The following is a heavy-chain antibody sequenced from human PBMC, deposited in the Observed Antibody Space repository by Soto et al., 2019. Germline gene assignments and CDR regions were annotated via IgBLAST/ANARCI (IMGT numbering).Heavy chain of an antibody. CDR2: MNPNSGNT. CDR1: GGSLSNYG. V-gene: IGHV1-8*01. CDR3: ARWELTGTTDMWGFDP. D-gene: IGHD1-7*01. J-gene: IGHJ5*02. Sequence: ASVKVSCKASGGSLSNYGISCVRQATGQGLEWMGWMNPNSGNTGYAQKFQGRVTMTRNTSISTAYMELSSLRSEDTAVYYCARWELTGTTDMWGFDPWGQGTLVTVSS.